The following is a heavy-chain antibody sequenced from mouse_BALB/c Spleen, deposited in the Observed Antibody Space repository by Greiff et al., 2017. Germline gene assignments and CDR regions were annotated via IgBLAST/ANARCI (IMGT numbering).Heavy chain of an antibody. CDR1: GYTFTSYY. V-gene: IGHV1S81*02. J-gene: IGHJ3*01. D-gene: IGHD2-3*01. Sequence: QVQLQQPGAELVKPGASVKLSCKASGYTFTSYYMYWVKQRPGQGLEWIGGINPSNGGTNFNEKFKSKATLTVDKSSSTAYMQLSSLTSEDSAVYSCTRDGVFPAWFADWGQGTLGTVSA. CDR3: TRDGVFPAWFAD. CDR2: INPSNGGT.